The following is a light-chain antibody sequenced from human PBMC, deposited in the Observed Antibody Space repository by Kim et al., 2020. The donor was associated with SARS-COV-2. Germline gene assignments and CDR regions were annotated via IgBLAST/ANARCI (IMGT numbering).Light chain of an antibody. CDR3: NSRDRDTTGHLYV. CDR1: SLRNYY. Sequence: SSELTQDPAVSVALGQTVRITCQGDSLRNYYASWYQQKPGRAPVLVVYDKDSRPSVIPDRFSGSSSGDTASLTITGAQAADEADHYCNSRDRDTTGHLYV. V-gene: IGLV3-19*01. CDR2: DKD. J-gene: IGLJ1*01.